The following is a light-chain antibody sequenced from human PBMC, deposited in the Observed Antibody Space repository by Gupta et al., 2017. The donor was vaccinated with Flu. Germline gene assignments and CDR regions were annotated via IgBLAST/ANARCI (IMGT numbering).Light chain of an antibody. CDR3: LLSYSSAGV. CDR2: ETS. V-gene: IGLV7-46*01. Sequence: QPLLTQPPSLTLSPGATVTLTCGPSTGAVTSVHYPYWFHQKPGQAPRTLIYETSNKHSGTPDRFSGSLLGGKAALTLSGAQAEDEAEYYCLLSYSSAGVFGGGTKLTVL. CDR1: TGAVTSVHY. J-gene: IGLJ2*01.